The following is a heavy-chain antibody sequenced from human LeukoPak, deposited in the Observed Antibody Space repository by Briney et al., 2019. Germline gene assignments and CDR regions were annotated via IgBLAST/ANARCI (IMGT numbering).Heavy chain of an antibody. V-gene: IGHV3-33*01. CDR1: GFTFSSYG. J-gene: IGHJ4*02. CDR2: IWYDGSNK. CDR3: ARDPSTIAVAGLDY. D-gene: IGHD6-19*01. Sequence: GGSLRLSCAASGFTFSSYGMHWVRQAPGKGLEWVAVIWYDGSNKYYADSVKGRFTISRDNSKNTLYLQMNSLRAEDTAVYYCARDPSTIAVAGLDYWGQGTLVTVSS.